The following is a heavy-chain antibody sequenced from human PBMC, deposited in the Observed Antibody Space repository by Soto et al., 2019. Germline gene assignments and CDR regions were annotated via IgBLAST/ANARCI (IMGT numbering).Heavy chain of an antibody. CDR2: INPSSGGT. V-gene: IGHV1-2*04. Sequence: ASVKVSCKASGYTFTGYYMHWVRQAPGQGLEWMGWINPSSGGTNYAQKFQGWVTMTRDTSISTAYMELSRLRSDDTAVYYCARGWTTVVIGGLGYWGQGTLVTVSS. D-gene: IGHD4-17*01. CDR1: GYTFTGYY. J-gene: IGHJ4*02. CDR3: ARGWTTVVIGGLGY.